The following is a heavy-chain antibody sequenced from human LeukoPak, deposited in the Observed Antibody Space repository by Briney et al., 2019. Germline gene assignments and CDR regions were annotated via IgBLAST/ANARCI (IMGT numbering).Heavy chain of an antibody. Sequence: PGGSLRLSCAASGFTLSSCGMHWVRQAPGKGRGWVAVITYDGTTTYFDDSVKGRFTICRDTSKSTLYLRMNSLRPEGTCVYSCVKEQSSGNYRTADFWGQGTLVTVSS. V-gene: IGHV3-30*18. CDR1: GFTLSSCG. CDR2: ITYDGTTT. CDR3: VKEQSSGNYRTADF. J-gene: IGHJ4*02. D-gene: IGHD3-10*01.